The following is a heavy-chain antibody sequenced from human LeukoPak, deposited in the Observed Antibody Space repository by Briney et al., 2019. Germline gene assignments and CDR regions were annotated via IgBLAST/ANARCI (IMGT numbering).Heavy chain of an antibody. CDR3: AKDIVVVPAAAVDY. V-gene: IGHV3-30-3*01. Sequence: GGSLRLSCAASGFTFSSYAMHWVRQAPGKGLEWVAVISYDGSNKYYADSVKGRFTISRDNSKNTLYLQMNSLRAEDTAVYYCAKDIVVVPAAAVDYWGQGTLVTVSS. CDR1: GFTFSSYA. D-gene: IGHD2-2*01. J-gene: IGHJ4*02. CDR2: ISYDGSNK.